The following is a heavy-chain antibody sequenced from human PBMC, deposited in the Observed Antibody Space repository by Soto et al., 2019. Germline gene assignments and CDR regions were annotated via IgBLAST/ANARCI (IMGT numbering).Heavy chain of an antibody. Sequence: HPGKGLEWIGYIYYSGSTYYNPSLKSRVTISVDTSKNQFSLKLSSVTAADTAVYYCARYFSGGRCYPDYCYGLDV. J-gene: IGHJ6*01. V-gene: IGHV4-31*02. CDR3: ARYFSGGRCYPDYCYGLDV. CDR2: IYYSGST. D-gene: IGHD2-15*01.